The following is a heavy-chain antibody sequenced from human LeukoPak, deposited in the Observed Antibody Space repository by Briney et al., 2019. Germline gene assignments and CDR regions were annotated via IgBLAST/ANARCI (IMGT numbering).Heavy chain of an antibody. CDR1: GFTFSSYA. V-gene: IGHV3-30*01. D-gene: IGHD2-2*02. J-gene: IGHJ5*02. CDR3: ARDSGGYCSSTSCYTGWFDP. CDR2: ISYDGSNK. Sequence: GGSLRLSCAASGFTFSSYAMHWVRQAPDKGLEWAAVISYDGSNKYYADSVKGRFTISRDNSKNTLYLQMNSLRAEDTAVYYCARDSGGYCSSTSCYTGWFDPWGQGTLVTVSS.